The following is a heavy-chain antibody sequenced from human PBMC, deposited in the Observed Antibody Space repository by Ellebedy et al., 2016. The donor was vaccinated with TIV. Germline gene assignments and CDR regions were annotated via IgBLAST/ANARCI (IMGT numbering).Heavy chain of an antibody. CDR3: TRVMLYSYFDY. J-gene: IGHJ4*02. D-gene: IGHD3-16*02. CDR2: IRSKAYGGTT. Sequence: GESLKISCAASGFTFSSYAMHWVRQAPGKGLEWVGFIRSKAYGGTTEYAASVKGRFTISRDDSKSIAYLQMNSLKTEDTAVYYCTRVMLYSYFDYWGQGTLVTVSS. CDR1: GFTFSSYA. V-gene: IGHV3-49*04.